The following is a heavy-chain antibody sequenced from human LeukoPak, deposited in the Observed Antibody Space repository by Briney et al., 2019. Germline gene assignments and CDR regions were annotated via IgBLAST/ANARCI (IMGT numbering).Heavy chain of an antibody. V-gene: IGHV3-23*01. D-gene: IGHD1-14*01. CDR3: ARGRPEDV. J-gene: IGHJ6*04. CDR2: ICGSGGST. Sequence: PGGSLSLFCAASGFTFSSYAVSWVRQATGKGLEWVSAICGSGGSTYYADSVKGRFTISRDNSKDTLYLQMNSLRAEDTAVYYCARGRPEDVWGKGTTVTVSS. CDR1: GFTFSSYA.